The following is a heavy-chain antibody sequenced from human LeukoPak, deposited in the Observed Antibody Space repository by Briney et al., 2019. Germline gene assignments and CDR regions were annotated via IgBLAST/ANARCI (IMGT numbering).Heavy chain of an antibody. CDR3: AKDTGDFWSGSNFDY. V-gene: IGHV3-11*05. CDR2: ISSSSIYT. CDR1: GFTFSDYY. Sequence: GGSLRLSCAASGFTFSDYYMSWIRQAPGKGLEWISYISSSSIYTNYADSVKGRFTISRDNAKNSLYLQMNSLRAEDTALYYCAKDTGDFWSGSNFDYWGQGTLVTVSS. D-gene: IGHD3-3*01. J-gene: IGHJ4*02.